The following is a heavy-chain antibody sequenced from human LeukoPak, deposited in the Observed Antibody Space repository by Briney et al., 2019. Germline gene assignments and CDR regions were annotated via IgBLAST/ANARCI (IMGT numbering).Heavy chain of an antibody. J-gene: IGHJ4*02. CDR3: ARIFEGSWHEGDFDY. Sequence: ASVKVSCKASGYTFTGYYMHWVRQAPGQGLEWMGWINPNSGGTNYAQKFQGRVTMTRDTSISTAYMELSRLRSDDTAVYYCARIFEGSWHEGDFDYWGQGTLVTVSS. CDR1: GYTFTGYY. CDR2: INPNSGGT. V-gene: IGHV1-2*02. D-gene: IGHD6-13*01.